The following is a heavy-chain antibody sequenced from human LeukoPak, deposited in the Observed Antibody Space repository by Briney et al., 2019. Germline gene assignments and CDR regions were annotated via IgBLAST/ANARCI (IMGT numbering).Heavy chain of an antibody. V-gene: IGHV4-59*01. J-gene: IGHJ4*02. D-gene: IGHD4-17*01. CDR3: ARGAYYGDYYFVY. CDR1: GGSISSYY. CDR2: IYYSGST. Sequence: SETLSLTCTVSGGSISSYYWSWIRQPPGKGLEWIGYIYYSGSTNYNPSLKSRVTISVDTSKNQFSLKLSSVTAADTAVYYCARGAYYGDYYFVYWGQGTLVTVSS.